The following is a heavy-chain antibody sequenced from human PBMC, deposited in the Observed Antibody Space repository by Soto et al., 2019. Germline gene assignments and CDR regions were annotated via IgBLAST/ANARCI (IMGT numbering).Heavy chain of an antibody. J-gene: IGHJ4*02. Sequence: EVQLLESGGGLVQPGGSLRLSCAASGFTFSSYAMSWVRQAPGKGLEWVSAISGSGGSTYYADSVKGRFTISRDNSKNTLYLQMNSLRAEDTAVYYSAKDRSYYGSGSPLDYWGQGTLVTVSS. CDR1: GFTFSSYA. D-gene: IGHD3-10*01. V-gene: IGHV3-23*01. CDR2: ISGSGGST. CDR3: AKDRSYYGSGSPLDY.